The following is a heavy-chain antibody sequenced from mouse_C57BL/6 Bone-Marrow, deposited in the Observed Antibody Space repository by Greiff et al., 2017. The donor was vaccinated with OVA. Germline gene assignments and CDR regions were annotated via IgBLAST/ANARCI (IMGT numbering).Heavy chain of an antibody. CDR3: ASGYYAMDY. V-gene: IGHV2-6*01. CDR1: GFSLTSYG. Sequence: QVQLKESGPGLVAPSQSLSITCTVSGFSLTSYGVAWVRQSPGKGLEWLGVIWGVGSTNYNSALKSRLSISKDHSKSQVFLKMTILQTDDTAMYYCASGYYAMDYWGQGTSGTVSS. CDR2: IWGVGST. J-gene: IGHJ4*01.